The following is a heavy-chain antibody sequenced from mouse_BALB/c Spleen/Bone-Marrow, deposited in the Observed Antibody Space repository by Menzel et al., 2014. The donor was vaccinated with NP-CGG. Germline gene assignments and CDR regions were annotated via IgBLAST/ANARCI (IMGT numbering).Heavy chain of an antibody. CDR2: IRNKANGYTT. Sequence: DVHLVESGGGLVQPGGSLRLSCATSGFTLTDYYMSWVRQPPGKALEWLGFIRNKANGYTTEYSASVKGRFTISRDNSQSILYLQTNTLRAEDSATYYCARDINYDIYWYFDVWGAGTTVTVSS. CDR1: GFTLTDYY. CDR3: ARDINYDIYWYFDV. J-gene: IGHJ1*01. D-gene: IGHD2-4*01. V-gene: IGHV7-3*02.